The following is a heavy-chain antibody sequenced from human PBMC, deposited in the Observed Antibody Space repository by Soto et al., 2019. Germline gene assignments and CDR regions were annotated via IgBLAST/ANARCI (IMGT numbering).Heavy chain of an antibody. Sequence: SVKVSCKASGFTFTSSAVQWVRQARGQRLEWIGWIVVGSGNTNYAQKFQERVTFTRDMSTSTAYMELSSLRSEDTAVYYCAAGRYSSSSGWFDPWGQGTLVTVSS. D-gene: IGHD6-6*01. CDR2: IVVGSGNT. J-gene: IGHJ5*02. V-gene: IGHV1-58*01. CDR1: GFTFTSSA. CDR3: AAGRYSSSSGWFDP.